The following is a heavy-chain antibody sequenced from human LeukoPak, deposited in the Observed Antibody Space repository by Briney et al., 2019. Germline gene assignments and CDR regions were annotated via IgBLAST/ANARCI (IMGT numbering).Heavy chain of an antibody. D-gene: IGHD1-26*01. CDR3: AKVRLGGDTFDI. CDR1: GFTFSSYA. CDR2: LNGGGGDT. V-gene: IGHV3-23*01. J-gene: IGHJ3*02. Sequence: GGSLRLSCAASGFTFSSYAMCWVRQAPGKGLEWVSGLNGGGGDTYYADSVKGRFTISRDNSKNTLYLHINSLRAEDTAVYYCAKVRLGGDTFDIWGQGTMVSVSS.